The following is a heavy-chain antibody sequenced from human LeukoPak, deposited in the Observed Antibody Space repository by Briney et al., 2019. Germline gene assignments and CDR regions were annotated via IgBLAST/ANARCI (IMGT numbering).Heavy chain of an antibody. J-gene: IGHJ4*02. CDR1: GGSFGGYY. V-gene: IGHV4-34*01. Sequence: SETLSLTCAVYGGSFGGYYWSWIRQPPGKGLEWIGEINHSGSTNYNPSLKSRVTISVDTSKNQFSLKLSSVTAADTAVYYCARGAIGWYYFDYWGQGTLVTVSS. CDR2: INHSGST. D-gene: IGHD6-19*01. CDR3: ARGAIGWYYFDY.